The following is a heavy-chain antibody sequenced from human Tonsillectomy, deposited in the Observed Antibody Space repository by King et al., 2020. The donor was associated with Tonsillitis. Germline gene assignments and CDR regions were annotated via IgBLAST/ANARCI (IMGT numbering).Heavy chain of an antibody. CDR1: GYTFSSYG. D-gene: IGHD5-18*01. J-gene: IGHJ6*03. Sequence: VQLVQSGAEVKKPGASVKVSCKASGYTFSSYGISWVRQAPGQGIEWIGWVSAYNDDRIYAQKVQGRVIMTTDTSTSTAHMEMRSLRFDDTAVYYCARAGVDTDIDNSYYMDVWGKGTMVTVSS. CDR3: ARAGVDTDIDNSYYMDV. CDR2: VSAYNDDR. V-gene: IGHV1-18*01.